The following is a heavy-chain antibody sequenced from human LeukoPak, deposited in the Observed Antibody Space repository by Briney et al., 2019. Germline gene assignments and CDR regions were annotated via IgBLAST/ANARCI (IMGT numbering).Heavy chain of an antibody. CDR1: GYTFTSYD. J-gene: IGHJ6*02. CDR2: ISAYNGNT. V-gene: IGHV1-18*01. Sequence: ASVKVSCKASGYTFTSYDINWVRQATGQGLEWMGWISAYNGNTNYAQKLQGRVTMTTDTSTSTAYMELRSLRSDDTAVYYCAREGIVVVPAARVYYYYGMDVWGQGTTVTVSS. D-gene: IGHD2-2*01. CDR3: AREGIVVVPAARVYYYYGMDV.